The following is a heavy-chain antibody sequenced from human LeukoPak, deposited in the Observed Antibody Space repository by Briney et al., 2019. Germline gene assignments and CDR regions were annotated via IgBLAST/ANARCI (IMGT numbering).Heavy chain of an antibody. CDR2: IKQDGSEK. CDR3: ARADDYGGELYYYGMDV. CDR1: GFTFSSYW. V-gene: IGHV3-7*01. D-gene: IGHD4-17*01. Sequence: GGSLRLSCAASGFTFSSYWMSWVRQAPGKGLEWVANIKQDGSEKYYVDSVKGRFTISRDNAKNSLYLQMNSLRAEDTAVYYCARADDYGGELYYYGMDVWGQGTTVTVSS. J-gene: IGHJ6*02.